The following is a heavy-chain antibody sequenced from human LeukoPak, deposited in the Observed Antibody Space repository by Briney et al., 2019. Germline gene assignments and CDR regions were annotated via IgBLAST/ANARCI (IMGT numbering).Heavy chain of an antibody. D-gene: IGHD1-7*01. CDR2: IYYSGST. Sequence: SETLSLTCTVSGGSTNNSTYYWGWIRQPPGKGLEWIGSIYYSGSTYYNPSLKSRVTISVDTSKNQFSLKLSSVTAADTAVYYCARDNSGSYNWNYVYYYYYMDVWGKGTTVTVSS. CDR3: ARDNSGSYNWNYVYYYYYMDV. V-gene: IGHV4-39*07. CDR1: GGSTNNSTYY. J-gene: IGHJ6*03.